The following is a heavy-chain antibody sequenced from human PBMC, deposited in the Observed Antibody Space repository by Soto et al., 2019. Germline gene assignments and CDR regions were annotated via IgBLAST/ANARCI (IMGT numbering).Heavy chain of an antibody. CDR2: ISGSGGST. CDR1: GFTFSSYA. J-gene: IGHJ4*02. D-gene: IGHD2-21*02. Sequence: EVQLLESGGGLVQPGGSLRLSCAASGFTFSSYAMSWLRQAPGKGLEWVSAISGSGGSTYYADSVKGRFTIARHNSKNTLYLQVNSLRAEDTAVYYCAKVYGVVTATYFDYWGQGTLVTVSS. V-gene: IGHV3-23*01. CDR3: AKVYGVVTATYFDY.